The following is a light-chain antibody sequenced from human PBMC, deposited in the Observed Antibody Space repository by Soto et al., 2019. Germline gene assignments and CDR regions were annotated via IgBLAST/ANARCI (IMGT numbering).Light chain of an antibody. J-gene: IGLJ2*01. CDR1: SNDIGYYNH. V-gene: IGLV2-8*01. CDR2: GVN. Sequence: QSALTQPPSASGSPGQSVTISCTGTSNDIGYYNHVSWYQQHTGKAPKLIIYGVNKRPSGVPDRFSGSKSGNTASLTVSGLQAEDEADYHCCSYAGSNTVLFGGGTKLTVL. CDR3: CSYAGSNTVL.